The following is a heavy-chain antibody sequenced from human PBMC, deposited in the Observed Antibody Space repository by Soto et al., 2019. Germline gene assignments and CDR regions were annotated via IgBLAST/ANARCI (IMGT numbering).Heavy chain of an antibody. V-gene: IGHV4-59*08. CDR1: GGSISSYY. CDR3: ARHASGYRSDDSFDI. D-gene: IGHD6-13*01. J-gene: IGHJ3*02. CDR2: IYYSGST. Sequence: SETLSLTCTVSGGSISSYYWSWIRQPPGKGLEWIGYIYYSGSTNYNPSLKSRVTISVDTSTNQFSLKLSSVTAADTAVYYCARHASGYRSDDSFDIWGQGTMVTVSS.